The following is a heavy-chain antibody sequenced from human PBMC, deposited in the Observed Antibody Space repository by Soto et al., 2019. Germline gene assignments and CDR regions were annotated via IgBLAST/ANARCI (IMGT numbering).Heavy chain of an antibody. CDR3: ARRLDNALDF. CDR1: CYHFENYW. J-gene: IGHJ4*02. V-gene: IGHV5-51*01. CDR2: IYPHYSYT. D-gene: IGHD1-20*01. Sequence: PGEAPKTPCNSSCYHFENYWIGWGRQMPGKGLGWRGIIYPHYSYTRHSPSFQGQVTNSASKSINTAYLQKSHLKASDTAIYYCARRLDNALDFWGQGTLVTVSS.